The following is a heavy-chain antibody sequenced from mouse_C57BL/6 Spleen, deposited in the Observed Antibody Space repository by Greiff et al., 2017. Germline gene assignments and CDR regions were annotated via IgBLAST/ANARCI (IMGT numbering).Heavy chain of an antibody. Sequence: QVQLQQPGAELVKPGASVKLSCKASGYTFTSYWMHWVKQRPGRGLEWIGRIDPNSGGTKYNEKFKGKATLTVDKPSSTAYMQLSSLTSEDSAVYYCASPTYYSNYFFAYWGQGTLVTVSA. CDR2: IDPNSGGT. D-gene: IGHD2-5*01. V-gene: IGHV1-72*01. CDR3: ASPTYYSNYFFAY. J-gene: IGHJ3*01. CDR1: GYTFTSYW.